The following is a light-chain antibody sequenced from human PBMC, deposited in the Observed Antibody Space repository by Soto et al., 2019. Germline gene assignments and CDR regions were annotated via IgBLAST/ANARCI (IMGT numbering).Light chain of an antibody. Sequence: DIQMTQSPSTLSGSVGDRFTITCRASQTISSWLAWYQQKPGKAPKLLIYAASSLQSGVPSRFSGSGSGTDFTLTISSLQFEDFATYYCQHYNSYSEAFGQGTKVDIK. CDR1: QTISSW. J-gene: IGKJ1*01. CDR3: QHYNSYSEA. V-gene: IGKV1-5*01. CDR2: AAS.